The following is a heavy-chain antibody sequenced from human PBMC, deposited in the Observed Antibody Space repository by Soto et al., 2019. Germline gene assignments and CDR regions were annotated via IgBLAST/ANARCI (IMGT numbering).Heavy chain of an antibody. CDR1: GFSFSNYW. CDR3: ARDEGDAMIRGYDS. J-gene: IGHJ4*02. D-gene: IGHD3-10*01. CDR2: IKFGGSRT. V-gene: IGHV3-74*01. Sequence: EAQLVQSGGGLVQPGGSMRLSCAASGFSFSNYWMHWVRQAPGKGLVWVSGIKFGGSRTTYADSVKGRFTNSRDNARNTLYLQMNSLSAEDTAMYYCARDEGDAMIRGYDSWGQGTLVTVSS.